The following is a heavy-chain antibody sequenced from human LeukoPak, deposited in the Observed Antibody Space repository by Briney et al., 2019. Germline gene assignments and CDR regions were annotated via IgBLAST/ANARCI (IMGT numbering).Heavy chain of an antibody. V-gene: IGHV1-2*02. Sequence: GASVKVSCKASGYTFTGYYMHWVRQAPGQGLEWMGWINPNSGGTNYAQKFQGRVTMTRDTSISTAYMELSRLRSDDTAVYYCAGVDSGYDFEYYLDYWGQGTLVTVSS. CDR3: AGVDSGYDFEYYLDY. D-gene: IGHD5-12*01. CDR2: INPNSGGT. J-gene: IGHJ4*02. CDR1: GYTFTGYY.